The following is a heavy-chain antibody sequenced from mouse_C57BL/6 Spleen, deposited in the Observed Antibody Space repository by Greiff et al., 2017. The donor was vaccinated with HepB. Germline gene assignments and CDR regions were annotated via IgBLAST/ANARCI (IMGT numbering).Heavy chain of an antibody. CDR1: GYTFTSYW. D-gene: IGHD3-3*01. Sequence: VQLQQPGAELVRPGSSVKLSCKASGYTFTSYWMHWVKQRPLQGLEWIGNIDPSDSETHYNQKFKDKATLTVDKSSSTAYMQLSSLTSEDSAVYYCASRAEAGYFYYCGQGTTLTVSS. V-gene: IGHV1-52*01. CDR3: ASRAEAGYFYY. CDR2: IDPSDSET. J-gene: IGHJ2*01.